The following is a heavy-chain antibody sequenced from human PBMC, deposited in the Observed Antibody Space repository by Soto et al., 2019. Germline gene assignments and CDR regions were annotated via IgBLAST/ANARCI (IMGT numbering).Heavy chain of an antibody. J-gene: IGHJ6*02. D-gene: IGHD3-10*01. Sequence: ASVKVSCKASGYTFTSYGISWVRQAPGQGLEWMGWISAYNGTANYAQKFQGRVTITADESTSTAYMELSSLRSEDTAVYYCARGTNTMVRGVIPPLYGMDVWGQGTTVTVSS. CDR1: GYTFTSYG. V-gene: IGHV1-18*04. CDR3: ARGTNTMVRGVIPPLYGMDV. CDR2: ISAYNGTA.